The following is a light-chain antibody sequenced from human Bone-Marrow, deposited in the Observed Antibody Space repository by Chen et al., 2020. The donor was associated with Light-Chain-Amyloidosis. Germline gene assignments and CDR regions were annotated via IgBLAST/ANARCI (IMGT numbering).Light chain of an antibody. V-gene: IGLV3-21*02. CDR3: QAWERSSDRPV. Sequence: SYVLTQPSSVSVAPGQTATIACGGNNIGSTSVHWYQQTPGQAPLLVVYDDSDRPSGIPERLAGSNSGNTATLTISRGEAGDEADYYCQAWERSSDRPVFGGGTKLTVL. CDR2: DDS. J-gene: IGLJ2*01. CDR1: NIGSTS.